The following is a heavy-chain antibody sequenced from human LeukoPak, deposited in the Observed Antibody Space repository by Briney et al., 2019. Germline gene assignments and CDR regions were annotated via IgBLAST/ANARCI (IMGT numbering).Heavy chain of an antibody. J-gene: IGHJ3*02. Sequence: GGSLRLSCTASGFTVTSKHMNWVRQAPGKGLEWVSIVFGGGSTYYADSVKGRFTISRDISENTLSLQMNSLRAEDTAVYDCARDYAFDIWGQGTMVTVSS. CDR2: VFGGGST. CDR3: ARDYAFDI. V-gene: IGHV3-53*01. CDR1: GFTVTSKH.